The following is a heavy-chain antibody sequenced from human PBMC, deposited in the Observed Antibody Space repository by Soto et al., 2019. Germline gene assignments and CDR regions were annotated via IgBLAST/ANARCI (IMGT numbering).Heavy chain of an antibody. CDR2: IYYSGST. J-gene: IGHJ6*02. V-gene: IGHV4-30-4*01. D-gene: IGHD3-10*01. CDR1: GGSISSGDYY. CDR3: ARDGDNYYGMDV. Sequence: PSETLSLTCTVSGGSISSGDYYWSWIRQPPGKGLEWIGYIYYSGSTYYNPSLKSRVTISVDTSKNQFSLKLSSVTAADTAVYYCARDGDNYYGMDVWGQGTTVTVS.